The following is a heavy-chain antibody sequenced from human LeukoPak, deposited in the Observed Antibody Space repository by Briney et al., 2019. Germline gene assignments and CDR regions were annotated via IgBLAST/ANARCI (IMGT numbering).Heavy chain of an antibody. V-gene: IGHV4-38-2*01. CDR1: GYSISSGYY. J-gene: IGHJ4*02. Sequence: SETLSLTCAVSGYSISSGYYWDWIRQPPGKGLEWIGNIYHSGSTYYNPSLKSRVTISVGTSKNQFSLKLSSVTAADTAVYYCARQYWDDSKLDYWGQGTLVTVSS. CDR3: ARQYWDDSKLDY. D-gene: IGHD3-22*01. CDR2: IYHSGST.